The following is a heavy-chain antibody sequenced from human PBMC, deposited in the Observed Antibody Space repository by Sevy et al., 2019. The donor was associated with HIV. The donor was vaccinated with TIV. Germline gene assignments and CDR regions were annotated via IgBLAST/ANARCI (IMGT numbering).Heavy chain of an antibody. J-gene: IGHJ3*02. CDR1: GFTFSSYS. CDR2: ISGISNYI. V-gene: IGHV3-21*01. Sequence: VGSLRLSCAASGFTFSSYSMNWVRQAPGKGLEWVSSISGISNYIYYADSMKGRFTVSRDNARNSLYLQMNSLRAEDTAVYYCARNNCSITNCYMGDVFDIWGQGTMVTVSS. D-gene: IGHD2-2*02. CDR3: ARNNCSITNCYMGDVFDI.